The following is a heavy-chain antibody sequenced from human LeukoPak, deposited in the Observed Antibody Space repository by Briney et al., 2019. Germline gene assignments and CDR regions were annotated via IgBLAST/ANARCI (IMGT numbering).Heavy chain of an antibody. CDR3: AKGGFGELFRGNGGWFDP. V-gene: IGHV3-9*01. J-gene: IGHJ5*02. D-gene: IGHD3-10*01. CDR1: GFTFDDYA. CDR2: ISWNSGSI. Sequence: GGSLRLSCAASGFTFDDYAMHWVRQAPGKGLEWVSGISWNSGSIGYADSVKGRFTISRDNAKNSLYLQMNSLRAEDTALYYCAKGGFGELFRGNGGWFDPWGQGTLVTVSS.